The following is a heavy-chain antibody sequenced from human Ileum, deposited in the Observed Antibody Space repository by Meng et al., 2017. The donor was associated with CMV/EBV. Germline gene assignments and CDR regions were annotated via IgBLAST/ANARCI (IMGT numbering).Heavy chain of an antibody. CDR2: IYHSGST. J-gene: IGHJ4*01. D-gene: IGHD5-12*01. CDR1: GYSISSGYY. V-gene: IGHV4-38-2*02. Sequence: GSLRLSCTVSGYSISSGYYWGWIRQPPGQGLEWIGSIYHSGSTYYNPSLKSRVTISVDTSKNQFSLKLSSVTAADTAVYYCASTSGYSGYDYAGFAYWGHG. CDR3: ASTSGYSGYDYAGFAY.